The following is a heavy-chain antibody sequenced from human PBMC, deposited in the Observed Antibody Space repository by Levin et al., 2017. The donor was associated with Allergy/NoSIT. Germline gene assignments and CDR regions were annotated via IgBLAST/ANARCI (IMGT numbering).Heavy chain of an antibody. Sequence: GGSLRLSCAASGFTFSSYSMNWVRQAPGKGLEWVSSISSSSSYIYYADSVKGRFTISRDNAKNSLYLQMNSLRAEDTAVYYCARVTEILRSGYWGLGYWGQGTLVTVSS. CDR1: GFTFSSYS. CDR3: ARVTEILRSGYWGLGY. D-gene: IGHD3-22*01. V-gene: IGHV3-21*01. CDR2: ISSSSSYI. J-gene: IGHJ4*02.